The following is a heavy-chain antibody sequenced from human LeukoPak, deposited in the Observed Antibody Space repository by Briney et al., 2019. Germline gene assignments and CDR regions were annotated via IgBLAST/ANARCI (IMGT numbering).Heavy chain of an antibody. CDR3: ARGGQLLWVDY. V-gene: IGHV4-59*01. CDR1: GGSISSYY. J-gene: IGHJ4*02. CDR2: IDYSGST. Sequence: SETLSLTCTVSGGSISSYYWSWVRRPPGKGLEGIGYIDYSGSTKYNPSLKSRVTISVDTSKNQFSLKLSSVTAADTAVYYCARGGQLLWVDYWGQGTLVTVSS. D-gene: IGHD2-2*01.